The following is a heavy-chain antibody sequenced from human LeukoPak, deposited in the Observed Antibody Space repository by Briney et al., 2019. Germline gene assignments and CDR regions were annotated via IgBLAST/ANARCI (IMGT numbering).Heavy chain of an antibody. D-gene: IGHD3-16*02. CDR1: GYTFTSYG. CDR3: ARDRRGAILDY. J-gene: IGHJ4*02. Sequence: GASVKVSCKASGYTFTSYGISWVRKAPGQGLEWMGWISAYNGNTNYAQNLQARVTMATDTSTSTAYRELRSLRSDDTAVYYCARDRRGAILDYWGQGTLVTVSS. CDR2: ISAYNGNT. V-gene: IGHV1-18*04.